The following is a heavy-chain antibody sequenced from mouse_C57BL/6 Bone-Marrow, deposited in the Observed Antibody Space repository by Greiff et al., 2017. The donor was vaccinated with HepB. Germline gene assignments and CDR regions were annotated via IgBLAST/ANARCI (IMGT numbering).Heavy chain of an antibody. CDR2: INPSTGGT. V-gene: IGHV1-42*01. CDR1: GYSFTGYY. D-gene: IGHD2-4*01. Sequence: VQLKESGPELVKPGASVKISCKASGYSFTGYYMNWVKQSPETSLEWIGEINPSTGGTTYNQKFKAKATLTVDKSSSTAYMQLKSLTSEDSAVYYCARRIYYDFDYWGQGTTLTVSS. J-gene: IGHJ2*01. CDR3: ARRIYYDFDY.